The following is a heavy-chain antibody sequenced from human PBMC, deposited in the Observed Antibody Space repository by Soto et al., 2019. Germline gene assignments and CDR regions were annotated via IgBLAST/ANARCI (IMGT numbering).Heavy chain of an antibody. D-gene: IGHD3-10*01. J-gene: IGHJ6*02. CDR1: GGSISSGGYS. V-gene: IGHV4-30-2*01. Sequence: PSETLSLTCAVSGGSISSGGYSWSWIRQPPGKGLEWIGYIYHSGSTNYNPSLKSRVTISVDKSKNQFSLKLSSVTAADTAVYYCARAGGEWGTMVRGAPAPYYYYYGMDVWGQGTTVTVSS. CDR3: ARAGGEWGTMVRGAPAPYYYYYGMDV. CDR2: IYHSGST.